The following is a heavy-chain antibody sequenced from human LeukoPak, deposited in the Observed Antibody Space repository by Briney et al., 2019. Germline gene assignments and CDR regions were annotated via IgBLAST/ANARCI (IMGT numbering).Heavy chain of an antibody. D-gene: IGHD3-10*01. J-gene: IGHJ6*02. V-gene: IGHV1-69*13. CDR1: GGTCSSYA. CDR3: ARHHGSGPYASYGMDV. CDR2: IIPIFGTA. Sequence: SVKVSCKAPGGTCSSYAISRVRQAPGQGLEWMGGIIPIFGTANYAQKFQGRVTITADESTSTAYMELSSLRSEDTAVYYCARHHGSGPYASYGMDVWGQGTTVTVSS.